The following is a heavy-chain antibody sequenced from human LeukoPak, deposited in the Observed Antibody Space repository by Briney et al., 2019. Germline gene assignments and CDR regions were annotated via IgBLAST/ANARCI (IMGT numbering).Heavy chain of an antibody. D-gene: IGHD1-26*01. J-gene: IGHJ4*02. CDR3: AREGDSGSPLDY. Sequence: PGGSLRLSCAASGFTFSDHYMDWVRQAPGKGLEWVGRSRNKANSYTTQYAASVKGRFTISRDDSNNSLYLQMSRLKTDDTAVYYCAREGDSGSPLDYWGQGTLVTVSS. CDR1: GFTFSDHY. CDR2: SRNKANSYTT. V-gene: IGHV3-72*01.